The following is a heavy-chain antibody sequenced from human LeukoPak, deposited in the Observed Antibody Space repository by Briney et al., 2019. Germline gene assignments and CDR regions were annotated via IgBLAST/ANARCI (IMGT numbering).Heavy chain of an antibody. D-gene: IGHD6-19*01. V-gene: IGHV3-7*01. CDR3: ARGYSSGWYFDY. Sequence: GGSLRLSCAASGFIFSSYWMTWVRQAPGKVLEWVANIKEDGSEKYYVDFVKGRFTISRDNAKNSLYLQMNSLRAEDTAVYYCARGYSSGWYFDYWGQGTLVTVSS. J-gene: IGHJ4*02. CDR2: IKEDGSEK. CDR1: GFIFSSYW.